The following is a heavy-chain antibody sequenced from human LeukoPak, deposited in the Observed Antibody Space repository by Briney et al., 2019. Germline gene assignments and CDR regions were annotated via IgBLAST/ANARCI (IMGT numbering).Heavy chain of an antibody. CDR3: AGARSGSYPFDY. V-gene: IGHV3-53*01. D-gene: IGHD1-26*01. CDR2: IYSGGST. J-gene: IGHJ4*02. Sequence: PGGSLRLSCAASGFTVSSNYMCWVRQAPGKGLEWVSVIYSGGSTYYADSVKGRFTISRDNSKNTLYLQMNSLRAEDTAVYYCAGARSGSYPFDYWGQGTLVTVSS. CDR1: GFTVSSNY.